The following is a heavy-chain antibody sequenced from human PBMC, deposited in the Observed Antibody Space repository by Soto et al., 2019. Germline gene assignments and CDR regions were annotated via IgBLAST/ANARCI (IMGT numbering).Heavy chain of an antibody. J-gene: IGHJ6*02. D-gene: IGHD4-17*01. Sequence: QVQLVQSGAEVKKPGASVKVSCKASGYTFTSYGISWVRQAPGQGLEWMGWISAYNGNTNYAQKLQGRVTMTTDTSTSTVYMELRSLRSDDTAVYYCARDRDDYGDYRSYYGMDVWGQGTTVTVSS. CDR2: ISAYNGNT. V-gene: IGHV1-18*04. CDR1: GYTFTSYG. CDR3: ARDRDDYGDYRSYYGMDV.